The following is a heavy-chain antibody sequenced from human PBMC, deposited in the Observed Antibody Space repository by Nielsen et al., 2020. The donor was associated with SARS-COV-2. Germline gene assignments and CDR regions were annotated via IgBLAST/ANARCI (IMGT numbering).Heavy chain of an antibody. CDR2: SNQGGDA. V-gene: IGHV4-34*01. CDR1: GGSLRGYF. Sequence: SETLSLTCTVYGGSLRGYFWIWLRQPPGKGLEWIGESNQGGDANYSPSLKNRVTISMDTSKMQFSLRLTSVTAADTAVYYCARAGKSKLRRFWYFDLWGRGTLVTVSS. D-gene: IGHD4-23*01. CDR3: ARAGKSKLRRFWYFDL. J-gene: IGHJ2*01.